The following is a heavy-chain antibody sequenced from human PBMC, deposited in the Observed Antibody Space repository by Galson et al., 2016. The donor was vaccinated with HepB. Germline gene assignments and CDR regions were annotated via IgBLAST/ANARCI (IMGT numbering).Heavy chain of an antibody. Sequence: QSGAEVKKPGESLKISCKGSGYSFTTYWIGWVRQMPGKGLEWMGIIYPGDSDTRYSPSFQGQVTISADKSISTAYLQWSSLKASDTAMYFCARVAERRGVRPYYGLDVWGQGTTGTVSS. V-gene: IGHV5-51*01. J-gene: IGHJ6*02. CDR1: GYSFTTYW. CDR2: IYPGDSDT. D-gene: IGHD3-10*01. CDR3: ARVAERRGVRPYYGLDV.